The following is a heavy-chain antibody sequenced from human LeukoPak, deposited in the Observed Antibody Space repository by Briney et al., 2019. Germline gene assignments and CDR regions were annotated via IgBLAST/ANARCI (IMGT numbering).Heavy chain of an antibody. J-gene: IGHJ6*02. V-gene: IGHV1-18*01. CDR3: ARDVRLLLWFGELLSEYYYYGMDV. D-gene: IGHD3-10*01. CDR2: ISAYNGNT. CDR1: GYTFTSYG. Sequence: GASVKVSCKASGYTFTSYGISWVRQAPGQGLEWMGWISAYNGNTNYAQKLQGRVTMTTDTSTSTAYMELRSLRSDDTAVYYCARDVRLLLWFGELLSEYYYYGMDVWGQGTTVTVSS.